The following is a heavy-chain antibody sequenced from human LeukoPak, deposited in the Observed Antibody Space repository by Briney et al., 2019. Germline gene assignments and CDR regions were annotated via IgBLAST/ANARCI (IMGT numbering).Heavy chain of an antibody. D-gene: IGHD1-14*01. Sequence: SVKVSCKASGYTFTGQYMHWVRQAPGQGLEWMGWINPKSGGTNYAQKFQGRVTMTRDTSTRTDYMELNSLTFEDTAVYYCARDLGPGNQIDFWGQGTLVTVSS. CDR3: ARDLGPGNQIDF. CDR2: INPKSGGT. CDR1: GYTFTGQY. J-gene: IGHJ4*02. V-gene: IGHV1-2*02.